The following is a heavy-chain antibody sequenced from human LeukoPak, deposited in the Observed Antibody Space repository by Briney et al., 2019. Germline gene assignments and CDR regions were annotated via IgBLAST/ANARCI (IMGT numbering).Heavy chain of an antibody. CDR3: AKGVGTAMAFEFDY. CDR1: GFTFSSYG. V-gene: IGHV3-30*18. CDR2: ISYDGSNK. D-gene: IGHD5-18*01. J-gene: IGHJ4*02. Sequence: GGSLRLSCAASGFTFSSYGMHWARQAPGKGLEWVAVISYDGSNKYYADSVKGRFTISRDNSKNTLYLQMNSLRAEDTAVYYCAKGVGTAMAFEFDYWGQGTLVTVSS.